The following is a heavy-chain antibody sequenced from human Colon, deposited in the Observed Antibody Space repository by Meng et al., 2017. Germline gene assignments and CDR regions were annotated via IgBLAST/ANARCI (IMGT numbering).Heavy chain of an antibody. Sequence: QVQLQESGPGLVTPSGTLSLTCAVSGGSISSNWWSWVRQPPGKGLEWIGEFFHTGRTNYDPSLKSRVTISVDKSNNQFSLKLTSVTAADTAVYYCARHISILGQRGFDYWGQGTLVTVSS. CDR2: FFHTGRT. J-gene: IGHJ4*02. V-gene: IGHV4-4*02. CDR3: ARHISILGQRGFDY. CDR1: GGSISSNW. D-gene: IGHD3/OR15-3a*01.